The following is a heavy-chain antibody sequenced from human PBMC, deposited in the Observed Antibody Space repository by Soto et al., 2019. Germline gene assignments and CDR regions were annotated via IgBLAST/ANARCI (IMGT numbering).Heavy chain of an antibody. CDR1: GFTFDDYA. CDR2: ISWNSGSI. Sequence: SLKISCAASGFTFDDYAMHWVRQAPGKGLEWVSGISWNSGSIGYADSVKGRFTISRDNAKNSLYLQMNSLRAEDTALYYCAKVDNWNYAFDIWGQGTMGTAS. D-gene: IGHD1-7*01. J-gene: IGHJ3*02. CDR3: AKVDNWNYAFDI. V-gene: IGHV3-9*01.